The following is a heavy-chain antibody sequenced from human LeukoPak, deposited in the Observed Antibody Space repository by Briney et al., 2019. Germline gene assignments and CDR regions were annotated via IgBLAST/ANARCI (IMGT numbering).Heavy chain of an antibody. D-gene: IGHD2-2*01. CDR2: ISVSSTYI. J-gene: IGHJ4*02. Sequence: GGSLRLSCAASGFTVSSSYMSWVRQAPGKGLEWVSSISVSSTYINHADSVKGRFTISRDNGKNSLYLQMNSLRAEDTAVYYCARDCSSTSCRLDYWGQGTLVTVSS. CDR1: GFTVSSSY. V-gene: IGHV3-21*01. CDR3: ARDCSSTSCRLDY.